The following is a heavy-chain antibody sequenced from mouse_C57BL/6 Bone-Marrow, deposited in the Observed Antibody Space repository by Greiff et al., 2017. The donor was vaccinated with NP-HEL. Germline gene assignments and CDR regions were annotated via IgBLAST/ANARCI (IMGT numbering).Heavy chain of an antibody. CDR2: IYPGGGST. CDR1: GYTFTNYW. CDR3: ARRGYYCDY. Sequence: QVQLKQSGAELVRPGTSVKMSCKASGYTFTNYWIGWAKQRPGHGLEWIGDIYPGGGSTNYNEKFKGKATLTADKSSSTAYMQFSSLTSEDSAIYYCARRGYYCDYWGQGTTLTVSS. J-gene: IGHJ2*01. V-gene: IGHV1-63*01.